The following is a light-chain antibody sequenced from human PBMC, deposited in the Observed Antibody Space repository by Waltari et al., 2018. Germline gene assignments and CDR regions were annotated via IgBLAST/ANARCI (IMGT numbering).Light chain of an antibody. CDR1: QNLNTF. J-gene: IGKJ3*01. V-gene: IGKV1-5*01. CDR2: DAS. Sequence: DIQMTQSPSTVSASLGDRVTITCRASQNLNTFLSWYQQKPGAVPNLLIYDASTLERGVPSRFSGSGSGTHFTLTISGLQPDDFATYYCQQSYSTPFTFGPGTKVDIK. CDR3: QQSYSTPFT.